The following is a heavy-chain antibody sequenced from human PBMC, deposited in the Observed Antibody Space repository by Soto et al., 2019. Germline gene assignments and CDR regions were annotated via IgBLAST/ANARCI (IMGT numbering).Heavy chain of an antibody. CDR3: ARDPWRTPPEAAFDV. CDR2: IYFSGVT. D-gene: IGHD1-1*01. J-gene: IGHJ3*01. Sequence: QVQLQESGPGLVEPSQTLSLTCTVSGGSISSAGYYWSWIRQRPGKGLEWIGYIYFSGVTYYNPSLERRVTISVDTSTNQFSLRLSSVTAADTAVYYCARDPWRTPPEAAFDVWGQGTKVTVSS. V-gene: IGHV4-31*03. CDR1: GGSISSAGYY.